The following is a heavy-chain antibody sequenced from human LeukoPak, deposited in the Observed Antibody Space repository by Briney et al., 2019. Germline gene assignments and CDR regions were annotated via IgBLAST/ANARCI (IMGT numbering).Heavy chain of an antibody. V-gene: IGHV3-7*01. CDR2: IKQDGSEK. J-gene: IGHJ4*02. CDR1: GFTFSTYW. Sequence: GGSLRLSCAASGFTFSTYWMVWVRQAPGKGLEWVANIKQDGSEKNYVDSVKGRFSISRDNAKNSLFLQMNTLEVEDTAVYYCARATMIVVVDYFDYWGQGTLVTVSS. D-gene: IGHD3-22*01. CDR3: ARATMIVVVDYFDY.